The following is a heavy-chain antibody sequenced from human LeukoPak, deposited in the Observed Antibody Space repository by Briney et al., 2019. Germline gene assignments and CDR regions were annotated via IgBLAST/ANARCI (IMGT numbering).Heavy chain of an antibody. V-gene: IGHV1-8*01. CDR1: GYTFTSYD. CDR2: MNPNSGNT. D-gene: IGHD3-22*01. CDR3: ARYYYDSSGYYSFGY. J-gene: IGHJ4*02. Sequence: ASVKVSCKASGYTFTSYDINWVRQATGQGLEWMGWMNPNSGNTGYAQKFQGRVTMTRNTSISTAYMELSSLRSEDTAVYYCARYYYDSSGYYSFGYWGQGTLVTVSS.